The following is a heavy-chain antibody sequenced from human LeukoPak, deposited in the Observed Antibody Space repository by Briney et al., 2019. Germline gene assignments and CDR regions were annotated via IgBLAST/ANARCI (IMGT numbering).Heavy chain of an antibody. CDR2: ISGSNDNT. D-gene: IGHD4-17*01. V-gene: IGHV3-23*01. CDR3: AKGRGTTVTSAANY. J-gene: IGHJ4*02. Sequence: GGSLRLSSAPSGVTSRSYTMSWGPQAPGKGLEWVSSISGSNDNTYYADSVKDRFTISRDNSKNTLSLQMNSLRAEDTAVYYCAKGRGTTVTSAANYWGQGTLVTVSS. CDR1: GVTSRSYT.